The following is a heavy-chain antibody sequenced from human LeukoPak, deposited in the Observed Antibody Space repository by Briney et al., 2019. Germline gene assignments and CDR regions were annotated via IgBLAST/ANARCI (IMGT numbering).Heavy chain of an antibody. Sequence: ASVKVSCKASGYTFTVYYIHWVRQAPAQGFEWMGWINPNNGVTNYAENFQGRVTMTSDTAIATAYMELTRLRSDDTAVYYCARVDASPGHWGQGTLVTVSS. V-gene: IGHV1-2*02. D-gene: IGHD2-2*01. CDR3: ARVDASPGH. J-gene: IGHJ4*02. CDR1: GYTFTVYY. CDR2: INPNNGVT.